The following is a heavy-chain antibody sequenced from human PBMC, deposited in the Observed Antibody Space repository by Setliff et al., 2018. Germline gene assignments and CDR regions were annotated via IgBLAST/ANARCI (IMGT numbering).Heavy chain of an antibody. D-gene: IGHD1-26*01. V-gene: IGHV1-2*02. CDR1: GSNFIGYY. CDR3: ATVGVGDLRLAFDI. J-gene: IGHJ3*02. CDR2: MNSNTGGT. Sequence: SVKVSCKASGSNFIGYYLYWLRQAPGQGLEWMGWMNSNTGGTNSAQKFQGRITMTRDTSIRTAYMELSRLRSDDTAMYYCATVGVGDLRLAFDIWGHGTMVTVSS.